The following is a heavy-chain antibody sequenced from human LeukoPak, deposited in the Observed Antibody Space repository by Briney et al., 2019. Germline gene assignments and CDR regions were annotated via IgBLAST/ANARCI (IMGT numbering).Heavy chain of an antibody. D-gene: IGHD4-17*01. Sequence: SETLSLTCTVSGDSISGFYWSWIRQPAGKGLQWIGRISTSGSTNYNPSLKSRVTMSVDRSTNEFSLTVRSVTAADTALYYCARGLPSYGYYVDYYFYMDVWGKGTTVTVSS. CDR3: ARGLPSYGYYVDYYFYMDV. V-gene: IGHV4-4*07. CDR1: GDSISGFY. CDR2: ISTSGST. J-gene: IGHJ6*03.